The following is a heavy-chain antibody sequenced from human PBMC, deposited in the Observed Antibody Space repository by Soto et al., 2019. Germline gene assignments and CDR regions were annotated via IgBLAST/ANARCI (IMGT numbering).Heavy chain of an antibody. D-gene: IGHD3-10*01. CDR1: GYTFSSHG. V-gene: IGHV1-18*01. CDR2: ISASNGDT. Sequence: QVQLVQSGAEVKKPGASVKVSCKASGYTFSSHGITWLRQAPGQGLEWMGWISASNGDTNYAQRLQGRVTVTTDTSTTTSYLELRSLRSEDTAVYYCARMVRGSNIDYYYYMDVWGKGTTVNVSS. J-gene: IGHJ6*03. CDR3: ARMVRGSNIDYYYYMDV.